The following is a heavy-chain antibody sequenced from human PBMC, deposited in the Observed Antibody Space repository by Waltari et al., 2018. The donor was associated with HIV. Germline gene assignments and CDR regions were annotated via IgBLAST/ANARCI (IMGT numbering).Heavy chain of an antibody. J-gene: IGHJ6*02. CDR1: GGSIGRSYY. CDR2: LYYRGTT. Sequence: QLQLQESGPRLMKPSETLSLNCTVSGGSIGRSYYWGWVRQSPGKGLEWMWSLYYRGTTYTNPSLKSRVTILLHTSKNQFSLQLSAVTAADTAIYYCARLGTRIFESPRYYGMDVWGRGTSVTVSS. D-gene: IGHD1-7*01. CDR3: ARLGTRIFESPRYYGMDV. V-gene: IGHV4-39*01.